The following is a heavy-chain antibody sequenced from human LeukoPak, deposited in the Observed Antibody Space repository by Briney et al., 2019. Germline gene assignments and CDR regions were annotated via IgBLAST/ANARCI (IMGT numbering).Heavy chain of an antibody. CDR2: IKKTGSET. J-gene: IGHJ4*02. CDR3: AREDGYCSGGNCYSYFDS. D-gene: IGHD2-15*01. Sequence: ETLSLTCTVSGGSISSGGYYWSWVRQAPGKGLEWVAYIKKTGSETYYVDSVKGRFTITRDNTRNSLFLQMYGLRAEDTAVYFCAREDGYCSGGNCYSYFDSWGQGTLVTVSS. V-gene: IGHV3-7*01. CDR1: GGSISSGGYY.